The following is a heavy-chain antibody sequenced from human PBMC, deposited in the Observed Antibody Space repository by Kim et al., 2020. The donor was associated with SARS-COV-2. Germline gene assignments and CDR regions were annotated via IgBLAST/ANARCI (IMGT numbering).Heavy chain of an antibody. CDR3: ARGMATIHDAFDI. V-gene: IGHV5-51*01. Sequence: SPSFQGQVTISADKSISTAYLQWSSLKASDTAMYYCARGMATIHDAFDIWGQGTMVTVSS. J-gene: IGHJ3*02. D-gene: IGHD5-12*01.